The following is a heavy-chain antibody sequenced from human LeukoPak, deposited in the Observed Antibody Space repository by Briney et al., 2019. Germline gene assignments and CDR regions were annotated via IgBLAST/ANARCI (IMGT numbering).Heavy chain of an antibody. CDR1: GFTFSSYA. CDR3: AKTKYYYDSSGYYYDY. CDR2: ISGSGGST. D-gene: IGHD3-22*01. V-gene: IGHV3-23*01. Sequence: GRSLRLSCAASGFTFSSYAMSWVRQAPGKGLEWVSAISGSGGSTYYADSVKGRFTISRDNSKNTLYLQMNSLRAEDTAVYYCAKTKYYYDSSGYYYDYWGQGTLVTVSS. J-gene: IGHJ4*02.